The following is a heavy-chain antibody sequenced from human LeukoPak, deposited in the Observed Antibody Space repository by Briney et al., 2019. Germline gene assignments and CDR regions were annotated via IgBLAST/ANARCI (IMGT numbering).Heavy chain of an antibody. CDR1: GASLMSYY. Sequence: PSETLSLTCTVSGASLMSYYWNWIRQPPGKGLEWIGYIYHNGSPKYNPSLKSRVTMSQDTSKSQFSLKLTSVTAADAAVYSCARDSRSYEKSGYYHFDYWGQGSLVTVSS. D-gene: IGHD3-22*01. CDR2: IYHNGSP. CDR3: ARDSRSYEKSGYYHFDY. J-gene: IGHJ4*02. V-gene: IGHV4-59*01.